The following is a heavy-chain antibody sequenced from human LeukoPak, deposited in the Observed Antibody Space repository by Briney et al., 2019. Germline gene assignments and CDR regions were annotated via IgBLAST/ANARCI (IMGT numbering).Heavy chain of an antibody. D-gene: IGHD4-17*01. CDR3: ATTVTAGTYRYFQH. V-gene: IGHV1-3*01. Sequence: TTXXMHWVGQAPGQRLEWMGWINAGNGNTKYSQKFQGRVTITRDTSASTAYMELSSLRSEDTAVYYCATTVTAGTYRYFQHWGQGTLVTVSS. CDR1: TTXX. CDR2: INAGNGNT. J-gene: IGHJ1*01.